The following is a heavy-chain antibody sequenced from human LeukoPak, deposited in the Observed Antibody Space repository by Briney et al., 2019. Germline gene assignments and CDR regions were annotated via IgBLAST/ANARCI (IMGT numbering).Heavy chain of an antibody. D-gene: IGHD4-17*01. J-gene: IGHJ4*02. V-gene: IGHV3-48*01. CDR3: AKDASTVTLHADY. CDR2: ISSSTSSI. Sequence: PGGSLRLSCAASGFTFTTYGMNWVRQAPGKGLEWVSYISSSTSSIYYADSVKGRFTISRDNSKNTLYLQMNSLRAEDTAVYYCAKDASTVTLHADYWGQGTLVTVSS. CDR1: GFTFTTYG.